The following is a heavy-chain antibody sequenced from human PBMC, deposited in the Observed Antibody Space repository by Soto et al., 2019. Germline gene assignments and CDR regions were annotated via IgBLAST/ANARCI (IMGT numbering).Heavy chain of an antibody. CDR1: GASIRTGGYY. J-gene: IGHJ4*02. CDR3: ARDRKDYQDI. V-gene: IGHV4-31*03. D-gene: IGHD4-17*01. Sequence: PSETLSLTCTVSGASIRTGGYYCSWIRQRPGKGLEWIAYIFYTVSAYYNPSLESRLSISIDRSKNQFSLELRSVSVADTAVYYCARDRKDYQDIWGKGTPVTVSS. CDR2: IFYTVSA.